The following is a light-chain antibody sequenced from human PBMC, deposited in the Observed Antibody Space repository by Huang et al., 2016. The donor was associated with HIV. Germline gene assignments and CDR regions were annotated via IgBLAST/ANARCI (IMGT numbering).Light chain of an antibody. Sequence: DIQMTQSPSSLSASVGDRFTITCRASQSISSYLNWYQQKPGKAPKLLIYAASSLQSGVPSRFSGSGSGTDFTLTISSLQPEDFATYSCQQSYSTLTFGGGTKVEIK. CDR3: QQSYSTLT. CDR1: QSISSY. CDR2: AAS. J-gene: IGKJ4*01. V-gene: IGKV1-39*01.